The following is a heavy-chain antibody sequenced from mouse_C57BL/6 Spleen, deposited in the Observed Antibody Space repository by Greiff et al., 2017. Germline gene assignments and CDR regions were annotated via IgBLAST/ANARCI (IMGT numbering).Heavy chain of an antibody. D-gene: IGHD1-1*02. J-gene: IGHJ2*01. CDR3: ATPRGGGSNFDY. CDR2: IHPNSGST. CDR1: GYTFTSYW. Sequence: QVQLQQPGAELVKPGASVKLSCKASGYTFTSYWMHWVKQRPGQGLEWIGMIHPNSGSTNYNEKFTSKATLTVDKSSSTAYMQLSSLTSEDSAVYACATPRGGGSNFDYWGQGTTLTVSS. V-gene: IGHV1-64*01.